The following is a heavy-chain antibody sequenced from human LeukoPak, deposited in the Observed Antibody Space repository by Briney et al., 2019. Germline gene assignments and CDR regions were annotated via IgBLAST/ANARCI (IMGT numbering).Heavy chain of an antibody. Sequence: PSETLSLTCTASGCTISNYCWSWIRQSPGKGLEWIGYIYYNGSNNYNPSLKSRVTMSVDMSKKQFSLTLGSVTAADTAIYYGARKGGHFDYWGQGTLVTVSS. V-gene: IGHV4-59*01. J-gene: IGHJ4*02. D-gene: IGHD2-15*01. CDR2: IYYNGSN. CDR3: ARKGGHFDY. CDR1: GCTISNYC.